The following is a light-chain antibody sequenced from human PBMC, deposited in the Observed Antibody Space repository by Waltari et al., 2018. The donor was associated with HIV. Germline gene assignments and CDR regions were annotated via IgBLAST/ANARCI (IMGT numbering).Light chain of an antibody. CDR2: EVS. V-gene: IGLV2-14*01. CDR3: SSYRSSSTLEV. J-gene: IGLJ1*01. CDR1: SSDVGGYNY. Sequence: QSALTQPASVSGSPGQSITISCTGTSSDVGGYNYVSWYQQHPGKAPKLMIYEVSNRPSGGSKCFSGAKSGNTASLTISGRQAEDEADYYCSSYRSSSTLEVFGTGTKVTVL.